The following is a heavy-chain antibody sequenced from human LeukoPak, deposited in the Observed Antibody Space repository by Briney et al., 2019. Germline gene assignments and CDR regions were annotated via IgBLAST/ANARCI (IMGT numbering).Heavy chain of an antibody. D-gene: IGHD3-16*02. V-gene: IGHV3-21*01. CDR2: ISSSSSYI. CDR1: GFTFSSYS. Sequence: GGSLRLSCAASGFTFSSYSMSWVRQAPRKGLEWVSSISSSSSYIYYADSVKGRFTISRDNAKNSLYLQMNSLRAEDTAVYYCARDGGGDYVWGSYRRDFDYWGQGTLVTVSS. CDR3: ARDGGGDYVWGSYRRDFDY. J-gene: IGHJ4*02.